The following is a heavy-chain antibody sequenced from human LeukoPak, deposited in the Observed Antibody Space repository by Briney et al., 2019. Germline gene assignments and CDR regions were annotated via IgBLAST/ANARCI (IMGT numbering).Heavy chain of an antibody. J-gene: IGHJ4*02. CDR1: GFTFRSYW. V-gene: IGHV3-74*01. D-gene: IGHD3-22*01. CDR3: TRTYYYDSIDYFDY. Sequence: GGSLRLSCAASGFTFRSYWMHWVRQAPGKGLVWVSRIRSDGSSTVYADSVKGRFTISRDNAKNTLYLQMNSLRAEDTAVYYCTRTYYYDSIDYFDYWGQGALVTVSS. CDR2: IRSDGSST.